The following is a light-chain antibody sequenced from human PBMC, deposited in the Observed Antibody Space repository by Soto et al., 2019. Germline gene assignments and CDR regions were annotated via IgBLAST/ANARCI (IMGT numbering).Light chain of an antibody. Sequence: DIVMTQSPDSLAVSLGERATINCKSSQSVLYRSNNKNYLAWYQQKPGQPPKLLISWASTRDSGVPDRFGGSGSGTDFTLTISSLQAEDVAVYYCQQSYSTPLTFGGGTRVEIK. CDR1: QSVLYRSNNKNY. CDR3: QQSYSTPLT. J-gene: IGKJ4*01. V-gene: IGKV4-1*01. CDR2: WAS.